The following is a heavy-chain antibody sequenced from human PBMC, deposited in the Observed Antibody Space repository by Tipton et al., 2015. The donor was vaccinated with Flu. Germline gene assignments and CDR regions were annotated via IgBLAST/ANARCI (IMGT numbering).Heavy chain of an antibody. CDR1: GDSMSSYY. CDR3: ARAQHYDSNAYYYYYMDV. Sequence: GLVKPSETLSLTCTVSGDSMSSYYWSWIRQPAWKGLEWIGRIYASGSTTYNPSLKSRVSMSLDTSKNQFSLKLSSVTAADTAVYYCARAQHYDSNAYYYYYMDVWDKGATVTVSS. J-gene: IGHJ6*03. CDR2: IYASGST. V-gene: IGHV4-4*07. D-gene: IGHD3-22*01.